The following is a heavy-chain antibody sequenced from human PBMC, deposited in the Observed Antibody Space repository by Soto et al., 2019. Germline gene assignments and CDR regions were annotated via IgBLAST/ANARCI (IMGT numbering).Heavy chain of an antibody. CDR3: ARDWFDD. CDR2: MKKGGSQK. CDR1: GFTFSNYS. J-gene: IGHJ5*02. V-gene: IGHV3-7*01. Sequence: GALRLSCVASGFTFSNYSMSWVRQAPGKGLEWVANMKKGGSQKYYVDSVKGRFTISRDNARNSLYLQMNSLRVEDTAVYYCARDWFDDWGQGTLVTVSS.